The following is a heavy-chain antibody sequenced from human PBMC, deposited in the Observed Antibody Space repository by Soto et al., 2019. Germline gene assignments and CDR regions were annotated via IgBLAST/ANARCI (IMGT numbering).Heavy chain of an antibody. D-gene: IGHD6-13*01. CDR1: GFTFCSYG. CDR3: AKGEAAAEVPD. J-gene: IGHJ4*02. V-gene: IGHV3-30*18. CDR2: ISYDGSNK. Sequence: GGSPRLSCAASGFTFCSYGMHGVRQAPGKGLEWVAVISYDGSNKYYADSVKGRFTISRDNSKNTLYLQMNSLRAEDTAVYYCAKGEAAAEVPDWGQGTLVTVSS.